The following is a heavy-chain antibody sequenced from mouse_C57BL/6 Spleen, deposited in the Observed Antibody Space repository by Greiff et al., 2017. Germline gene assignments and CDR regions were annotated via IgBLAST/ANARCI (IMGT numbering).Heavy chain of an antibody. V-gene: IGHV10-1*01. J-gene: IGHJ1*03. CDR1: GFSFNTYA. Sequence: DVQLQESGGGLVQPKGSLKLSCAASGFSFNTYAMNWVRQAPGKGLEWVARIRSKSNNYATYYADSVKDRFTISRDDSESMLYLQMNNLKTEDTAMYYCVSHYGNCYFDVWGTGTTVTVSS. D-gene: IGHD2-1*01. CDR3: VSHYGNCYFDV. CDR2: IRSKSNNYAT.